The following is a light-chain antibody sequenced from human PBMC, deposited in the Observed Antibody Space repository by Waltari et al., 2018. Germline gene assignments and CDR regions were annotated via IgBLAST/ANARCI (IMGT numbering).Light chain of an antibody. CDR1: QNVIHSSNTRSS. Sequence: DIVMNQSPDSLAVSLGERATINCKSSQNVIHSSNTRSSLAWDQQKPGQPPNLLIYWAPPRQPGVPARFSGSGSGTDFTLTISTLQAEDVAVYYCHQYCSTPLTFGQGTKVDIK. J-gene: IGKJ1*01. V-gene: IGKV4-1*01. CDR3: HQYCSTPLT. CDR2: WAP.